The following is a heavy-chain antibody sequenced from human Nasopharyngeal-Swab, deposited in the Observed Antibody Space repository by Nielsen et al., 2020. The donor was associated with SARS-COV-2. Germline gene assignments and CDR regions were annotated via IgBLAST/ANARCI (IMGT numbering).Heavy chain of an antibody. CDR3: ARDLLLKPFYFDY. D-gene: IGHD2-15*01. Sequence: WIRQPPGKGLEWVASIKQDGSEKYYVDSVKGRFTISRDNAKNSLYLQMNSLRAEDTAVYYCARDLLLKPFYFDYWGQGTLVTVSS. CDR2: IKQDGSEK. V-gene: IGHV3-7*01. J-gene: IGHJ4*02.